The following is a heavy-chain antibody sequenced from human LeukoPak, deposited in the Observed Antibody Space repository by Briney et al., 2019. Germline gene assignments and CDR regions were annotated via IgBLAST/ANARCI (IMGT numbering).Heavy chain of an antibody. D-gene: IGHD3-22*01. V-gene: IGHV1-69*13. CDR3: ARGRDDNSGYYYGSFDY. Sequence: SVKVSCKASGGTFSSYAISWVRQAPGQGLEWMGGIIPIFGTANYAQKFQGRVTITADESTSTAYMELSSLRSEDTAVYYCARGRDDNSGYYYGSFDYWGRGTLVTVSS. J-gene: IGHJ4*02. CDR1: GGTFSSYA. CDR2: IIPIFGTA.